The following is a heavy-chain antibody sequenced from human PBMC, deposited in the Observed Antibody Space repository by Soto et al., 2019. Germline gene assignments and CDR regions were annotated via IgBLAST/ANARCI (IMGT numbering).Heavy chain of an antibody. CDR1: CRSIRSLDCS. J-gene: IGHJ4*01. CDR2: IYHSGST. V-gene: IGHV4-30-4*01. Sequence: SGTLSLTSTVSCRSIRSLDCSWTWFRQPPGKGLEWIGYIYHSGSTYYNPSLKSRVTISIDTSKNQFSLKLSSVTAADTAVYYCARAGEYSGGYYLARPFDYWGHGTLVT. D-gene: IGHD1-26*01. CDR3: ARAGEYSGGYYLARPFDY.